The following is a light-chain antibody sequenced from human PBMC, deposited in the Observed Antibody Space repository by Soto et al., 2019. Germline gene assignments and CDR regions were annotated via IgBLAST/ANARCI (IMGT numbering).Light chain of an antibody. CDR3: QQYNSYSGT. Sequence: DIQMTQSPSTLSASVGDRVTITCRASQSISSWLAWYQQKPGKAPKLLIYDASSLESGVPSRFSGSGSGTEFTLTISSLPPDDFAPYFCQQYNSYSGTFGQGTKVEIQ. V-gene: IGKV1-5*01. CDR2: DAS. J-gene: IGKJ1*01. CDR1: QSISSW.